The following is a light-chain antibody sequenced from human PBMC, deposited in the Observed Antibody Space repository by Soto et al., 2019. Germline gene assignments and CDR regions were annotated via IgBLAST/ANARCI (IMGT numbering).Light chain of an antibody. V-gene: IGKV2-24*01. Sequence: DLVLTQPPLSSPVTLGQPASITCRSSQSLLHSDGNTYLSWLHQRPGQPPRLLIYSISNRLSGVPERFSGSGAGTDFTLKISRVEADDVGIYYCMQATQYPPYTFGQGTKLEI. J-gene: IGKJ2*01. CDR1: QSLLHSDGNTY. CDR2: SIS. CDR3: MQATQYPPYT.